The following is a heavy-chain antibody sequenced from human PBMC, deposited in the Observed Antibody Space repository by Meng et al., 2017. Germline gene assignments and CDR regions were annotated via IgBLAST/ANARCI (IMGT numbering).Heavy chain of an antibody. CDR2: ISAYNGNT. D-gene: IGHD3-22*01. Sequence: ASVKVSCKASGYTFTSYGISWVRQAPGQGLEWMGWISAYNGNTNYAQKLQGRVTVTTDTSTSTTYMELRSLRSDDTAVYFCARGSNYYDSGGPYYGMDVWGQGTTVNVSS. CDR1: GYTFTSYG. CDR3: ARGSNYYDSGGPYYGMDV. J-gene: IGHJ6*02. V-gene: IGHV1-18*01.